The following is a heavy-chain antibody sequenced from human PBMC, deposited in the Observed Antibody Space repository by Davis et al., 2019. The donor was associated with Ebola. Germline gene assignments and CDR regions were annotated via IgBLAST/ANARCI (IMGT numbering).Heavy chain of an antibody. J-gene: IGHJ4*02. Sequence: GESLKISCAASGFTFSSYAMSWVRQAPGKGLEWVSAISGSSGSTYYADSVKGRFTISRDNSKNTLYLQMNSLRAEDTAVYYCAKGGFEYSSSSDFDYWSQGTLVTVSS. CDR2: ISGSSGST. CDR3: AKGGFEYSSSSDFDY. D-gene: IGHD6-6*01. CDR1: GFTFSSYA. V-gene: IGHV3-23*01.